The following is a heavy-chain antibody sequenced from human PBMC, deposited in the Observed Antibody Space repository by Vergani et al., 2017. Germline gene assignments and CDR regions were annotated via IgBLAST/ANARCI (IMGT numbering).Heavy chain of an antibody. J-gene: IGHJ1*01. V-gene: IGHV3-30*03. CDR1: GFTSSYYG. CDR2: ISYDGTQK. D-gene: IGHD3-10*01. Sequence: QVHLVESGGGVVQPGRSLRLSCVVSGFTSSYYGMHWVRQAPGKGLEWVAVISYDGTQKYYSDSVKGRFTISRDNSKSTLYLQMNSLRTEDTAVYYCATKRGGTPGCQIGYYMEWGQGTLVTVSS. CDR3: ATKRGGTPGCQIGYYME.